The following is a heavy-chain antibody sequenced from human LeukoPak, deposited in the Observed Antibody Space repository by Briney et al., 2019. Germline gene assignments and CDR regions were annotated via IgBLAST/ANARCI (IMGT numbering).Heavy chain of an antibody. Sequence: SGGSLSLSCAASGFTFGNFDMSWVRQAPGKGLEWVSSISGSGGATYYVDSVKGRFTISRDNSKNTLYLQMNSLRAEDTAVYYCAKTPYSSAWYGRWFYPWGQGTLFTVSS. J-gene: IGHJ5*02. CDR3: AKTPYSSAWYGRWFYP. CDR1: GFTFGNFD. V-gene: IGHV3-23*01. D-gene: IGHD6-13*01. CDR2: ISGSGGAT.